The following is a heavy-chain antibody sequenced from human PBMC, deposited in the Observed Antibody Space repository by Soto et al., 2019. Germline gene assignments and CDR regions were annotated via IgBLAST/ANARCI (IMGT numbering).Heavy chain of an antibody. J-gene: IGHJ3*01. CDR2: ISGSSGTI. CDR1: GFTFSSYS. CDR3: ARDPFLDYSDSSGYEEAFDF. D-gene: IGHD3-22*01. V-gene: IGHV3-48*01. Sequence: HPGGSLRLSCAASGFTFSSYSMNWVRQAPGKGLEWVSYISGSSGTIQYADSVKGRFTISRDNAKNSLYLQMNSLRAGDTAVYYCARDPFLDYSDSSGYEEAFDFWGQGTMVTVSS.